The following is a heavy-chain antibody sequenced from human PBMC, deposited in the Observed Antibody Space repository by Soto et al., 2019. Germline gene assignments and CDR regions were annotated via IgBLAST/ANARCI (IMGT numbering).Heavy chain of an antibody. CDR2: IYPADSDT. CDR3: ARPGATAYGMDV. Sequence: GESLKISCKTSGYIFATSWIGWVRQMPGKGLEWMGIIYPADSDTRYSPSFQGQVTISADKSVNTAYLQWSSLKASDTAMYYCARPGATAYGMDVWGQGTTVTVSS. CDR1: GYIFATSW. V-gene: IGHV5-51*01. J-gene: IGHJ6*02.